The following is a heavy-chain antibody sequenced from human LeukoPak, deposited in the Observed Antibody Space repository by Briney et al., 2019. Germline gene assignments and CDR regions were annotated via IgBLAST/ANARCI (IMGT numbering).Heavy chain of an antibody. V-gene: IGHV3-11*01. CDR2: ISSSGSTI. D-gene: IGHD3-22*01. CDR3: ARGPDSSGYRIYRSLTPDY. Sequence: PGGSLRLSCAASGFTFSDYYMSWIRQAPGKGLEWVSYISSSGSTIYYADSVKGRFTISRDNAKNSLYLQMNSLRAEDTAVYYCARGPDSSGYRIYRSLTPDYWGQGTLVTVSS. J-gene: IGHJ4*02. CDR1: GFTFSDYY.